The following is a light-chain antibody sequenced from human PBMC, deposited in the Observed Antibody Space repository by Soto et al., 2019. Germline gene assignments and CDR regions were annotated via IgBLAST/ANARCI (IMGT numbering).Light chain of an antibody. V-gene: IGKV3-20*01. Sequence: EIVLTQSPGTLSLSPGERATLSCRASQSVRSSYLAWYQQRPGQAPRLLIYGTSSRATAIPDRFSGSGSGTAFTLTISRLEPEDFAVYYCQQYGNSPSTFGQGTKLEIK. CDR1: QSVRSSY. CDR3: QQYGNSPST. J-gene: IGKJ2*01. CDR2: GTS.